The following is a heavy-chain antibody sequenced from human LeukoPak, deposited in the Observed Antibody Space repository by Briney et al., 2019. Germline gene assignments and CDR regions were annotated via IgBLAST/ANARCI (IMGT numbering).Heavy chain of an antibody. D-gene: IGHD3-16*01. CDR1: GGSISGYY. CDR3: ARHDTVLQGGGYDY. V-gene: IGHV4-59*08. CDR2: IHDSGTT. J-gene: IGHJ4*02. Sequence: SETLSLTCTVSGGSISGYYWSWIRQPRGRGLEWIAYIHDSGTTDYNPSLESRVTISVDTSKSQFSLKLSSVTAADTAVYYCARHDTVLQGGGYDYWGQGTLVTVSS.